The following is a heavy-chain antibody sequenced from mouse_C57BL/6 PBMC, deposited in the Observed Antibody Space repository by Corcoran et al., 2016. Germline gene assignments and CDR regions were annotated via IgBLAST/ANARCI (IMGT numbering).Heavy chain of an antibody. J-gene: IGHJ1*03. V-gene: IGHV1-85*01. CDR3: ASLIYYYGSSPDGYFDV. D-gene: IGHD1-1*01. Sequence: QVQLQQSGPELVKPGASVKLSCKASGYTFTSYDINWVKQRPGQGLEWIGWIYPRDGSTKYKEKFKGKATLTVDTSSSTAYMELHSLTSEDSAVYFCASLIYYYGSSPDGYFDVWGTGTTVTVSS. CDR1: GYTFTSYD. CDR2: IYPRDGST.